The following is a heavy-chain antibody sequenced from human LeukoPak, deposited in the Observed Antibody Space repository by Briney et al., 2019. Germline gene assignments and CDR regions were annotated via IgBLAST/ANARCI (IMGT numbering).Heavy chain of an antibody. CDR2: ISSSSSSI. Sequence: GGSLRLSCAASGFTFSIHTMNWVRQAPGQGLEWVASISSSSSSIYYADSVRGRFTISRDNAKNSLYLKMNSLRVEDTAMYYCGRIYGASTLDPDYWGQGTLVTVSS. D-gene: IGHD4/OR15-4a*01. J-gene: IGHJ4*02. V-gene: IGHV3-21*01. CDR3: GRIYGASTLDPDY. CDR1: GFTFSIHT.